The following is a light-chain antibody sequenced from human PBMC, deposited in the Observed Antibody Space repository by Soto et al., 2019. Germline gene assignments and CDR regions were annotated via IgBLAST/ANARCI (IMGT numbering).Light chain of an antibody. CDR2: DAS. CDR1: QSVSSN. V-gene: IGKV3-15*01. J-gene: IGKJ1*01. Sequence: EIVLTQSPATLSLSPGERATLSCRVSQSVSSNLAWYQQKPGRAPRLLIYDASSRATGIPARFSGSGSGTEFTLTISSLQSEDFAVYYCLHYNKWPRWTFGQGTKVDIK. CDR3: LHYNKWPRWT.